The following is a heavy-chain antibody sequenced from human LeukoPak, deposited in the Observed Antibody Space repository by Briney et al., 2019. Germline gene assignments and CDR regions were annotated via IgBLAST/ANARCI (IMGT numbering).Heavy chain of an antibody. CDR1: GGSISSYY. J-gene: IGHJ4*02. V-gene: IGHV4-59*12. CDR2: IYYSGST. D-gene: IGHD3-10*01. Sequence: SETLSLTCTVSGGSISSYYWSWIRQPPGKGLEWIGYIYYSGSTNYNPSLKSRVTISVDTSKNQFSLKLSSVTAADTAVYYCARGREGARGPYYFDYWGQGTLVTVSS. CDR3: ARGREGARGPYYFDY.